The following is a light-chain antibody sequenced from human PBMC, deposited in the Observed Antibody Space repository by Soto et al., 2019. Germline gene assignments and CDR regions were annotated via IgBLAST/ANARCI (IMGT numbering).Light chain of an antibody. CDR3: QQYNSYPPT. CDR1: QRISRY. V-gene: IGKV1-16*01. J-gene: IGKJ4*01. CDR2: TAS. Sequence: DIQMTQSPSSLSGSVGDRVTITFRASQRISRYLDWYQQKAGKAPKLLIYTASRLESGVPSRFSGSGSETDFTLTISSLQPEDFATYYCQQYNSYPPTFGEGTKVDI.